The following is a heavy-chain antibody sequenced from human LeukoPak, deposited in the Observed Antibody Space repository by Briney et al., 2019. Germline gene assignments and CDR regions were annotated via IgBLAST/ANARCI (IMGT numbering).Heavy chain of an antibody. Sequence: ASVKVSCKASGYTFTSYGMNWVRQAPGQGLEWMGWINTNTGNPTYAQDFTGRFVFSLDTSVSTAYLQISSLKAEDTAVYYCARVLAMIRGAPFDYWGQGTLVTVSS. CDR3: ARVLAMIRGAPFDY. J-gene: IGHJ4*02. CDR2: INTNTGNP. D-gene: IGHD3-10*01. CDR1: GYTFTSYG. V-gene: IGHV7-4-1*02.